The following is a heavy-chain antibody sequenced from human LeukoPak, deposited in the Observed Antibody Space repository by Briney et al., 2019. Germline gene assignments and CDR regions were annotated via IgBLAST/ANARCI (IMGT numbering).Heavy chain of an antibody. D-gene: IGHD2-15*01. J-gene: IGHJ4*02. V-gene: IGHV4-39*07. CDR1: GGSISSSSYY. Sequence: PSETLSLTCTVSGGSISSSSYYWGWIRQPPGKGLEWIGSIYYSGSTNYNPSLKSRVTISVDTSKNQFSLKLSSVTAADTAVYYCARATFSSGGSQHSDYWGQGTLVTVSS. CDR3: ARATFSSGGSQHSDY. CDR2: IYYSGST.